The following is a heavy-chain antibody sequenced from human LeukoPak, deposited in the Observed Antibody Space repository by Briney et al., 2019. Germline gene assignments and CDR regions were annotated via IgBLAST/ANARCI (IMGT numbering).Heavy chain of an antibody. CDR3: ARDRNDWNDFDY. J-gene: IGHJ4*02. V-gene: IGHV3-7*01. D-gene: IGHD1-1*01. Sequence: PGGSLRLSCEASGFSFSTSWMTWVRQAPGKGLEWVANIRADGGEIYYVDSVKGRFAISRDNAKNSLYLQMDSLRVEDTAVYYCARDRNDWNDFDYWGQGTLVTVSS. CDR1: GFSFSTSW. CDR2: IRADGGEI.